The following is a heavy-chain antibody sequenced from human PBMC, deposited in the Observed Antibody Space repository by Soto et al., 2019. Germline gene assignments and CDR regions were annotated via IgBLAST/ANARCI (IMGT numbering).Heavy chain of an antibody. CDR1: GDSVSSNSVA. CDR2: TNYRSKWYD. CDR3: AREPLDIVVVHADTGTDNYYYYYGMDV. J-gene: IGHJ6*02. V-gene: IGHV6-1*01. D-gene: IGHD2-2*01. Sequence: PSQTLSLTCAISGDSVSSNSVAWNWIRQSPSRGLEWLGRTNYRSKWYDDYAVSVKSRITINSDTSKNQFSLQLNSVTPEDTAVYYCAREPLDIVVVHADTGTDNYYYYYGMDVWGQGTTVTVSS.